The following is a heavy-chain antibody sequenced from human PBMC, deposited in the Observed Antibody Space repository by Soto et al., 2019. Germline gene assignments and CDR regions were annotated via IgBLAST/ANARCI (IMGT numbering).Heavy chain of an antibody. CDR1: GYTFTGYY. CDR3: AREEKGEKTWNPYNYGMDV. V-gene: IGHV1-2*04. Sequence: ASVKVSCKASGYTFTGYYMHWVRQAPGQGLEWMGWINPNSGGTNYAQKFQGWVTMTRDTSISTAYMELSRLRSDDTAVYYCAREEKGEKTWNPYNYGMDVWGQGTTVTVSS. J-gene: IGHJ6*02. CDR2: INPNSGGT. D-gene: IGHD1-1*01.